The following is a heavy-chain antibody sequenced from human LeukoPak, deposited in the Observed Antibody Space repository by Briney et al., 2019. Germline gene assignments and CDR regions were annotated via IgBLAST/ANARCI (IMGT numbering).Heavy chain of an antibody. V-gene: IGHV3-7*01. Sequence: GGSLRLSCAASGFTFSSYGMHWVRQAPGKGLEWVANIKQDGSEKYYVDSVKGRFTISRDNAKNSLYLQMNSLRAEDTAVYYCARPGYCSSTSCYKVDYWGQGTLVTVSS. J-gene: IGHJ4*02. CDR3: ARPGYCSSTSCYKVDY. D-gene: IGHD2-2*02. CDR1: GFTFSSYG. CDR2: IKQDGSEK.